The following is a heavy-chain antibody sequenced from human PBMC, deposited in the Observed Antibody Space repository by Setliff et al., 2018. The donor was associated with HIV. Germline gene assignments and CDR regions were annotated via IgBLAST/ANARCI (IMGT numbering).Heavy chain of an antibody. CDR2: IDADNGNT. D-gene: IGHD4-17*01. CDR3: VRVTADRTNYYYYMDV. Sequence: ASVKVSCKASGYTLTSYAITWVRQAPGQGLEWVGWIDADNGNTNYAQKFRGRVTMTTDTSTNTAYMEVRSLTSDDTAVYYCVRVTADRTNYYYYMDVWDKGTKGTVS. V-gene: IGHV1-18*01. CDR1: GYTLTSYA. J-gene: IGHJ6*03.